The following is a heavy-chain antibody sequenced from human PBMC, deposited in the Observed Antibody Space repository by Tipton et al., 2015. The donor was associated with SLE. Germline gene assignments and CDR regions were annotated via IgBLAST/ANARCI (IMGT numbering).Heavy chain of an antibody. D-gene: IGHD1-14*01. CDR2: IKQDGSEK. CDR1: GSVSQYSFGGLW. V-gene: IGHV3-7*01. Sequence: SLRLSCIASGSVSQYSFGGLWMTWVRQAPGKGLEWVASIKQDGSEKNYVDPVKGRFTISRDNAKNSVSLQMNSLRAEDTAVYYCARGDNTGGSWGQGTLVTVSS. J-gene: IGHJ5*02. CDR3: ARGDNTGGS.